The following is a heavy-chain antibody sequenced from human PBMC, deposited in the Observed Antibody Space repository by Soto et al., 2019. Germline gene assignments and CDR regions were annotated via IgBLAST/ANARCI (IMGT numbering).Heavy chain of an antibody. CDR2: MNPNSGNT. J-gene: IGHJ5*02. CDR3: AGVRSTFVHWFDP. V-gene: IGHV1-8*01. D-gene: IGHD2-2*01. Sequence: ASVKVSCKASGYTFTSYDINWVRQATGQGREWMGWMNPNSGNTGYAQKFQGRVTMTRNTSISTAYMELSSLRSEDTAVYYCAGVRSTFVHWFDPWGQGTLVTVSS. CDR1: GYTFTSYD.